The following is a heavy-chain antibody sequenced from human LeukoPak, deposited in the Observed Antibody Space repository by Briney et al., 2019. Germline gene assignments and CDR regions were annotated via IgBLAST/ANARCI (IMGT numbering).Heavy chain of an antibody. CDR3: AKRGYYYDSSAYYYFDY. D-gene: IGHD3-22*01. Sequence: GGSLRLSCAASGFTFSSYVLSWVRQAPGKGLEWVSSITGTGGTTYYADSVKGRFTISRDNSMDTLYLQMNSLRAEDTAVYYCAKRGYYYDSSAYYYFDYWGQGTLVTVSS. CDR2: ITGTGGTT. V-gene: IGHV3-23*01. J-gene: IGHJ4*02. CDR1: GFTFSSYV.